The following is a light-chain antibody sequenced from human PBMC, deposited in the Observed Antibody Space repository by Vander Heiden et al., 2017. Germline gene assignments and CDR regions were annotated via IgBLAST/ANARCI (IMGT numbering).Light chain of an antibody. V-gene: IGKV2-30*01. CDR3: MQGTHWLWT. CDR2: KVC. CDR1: HSLVYSDGHTY. Sequence: DVVMTQSPLSLPVTLGQPASISCNSSHSLVYSDGHTYLNWFQQRPGQSPRRLIYKVCNRDSGVPDRFSGSGSGTDFTLKISRVEAEDVGVYYWMQGTHWLWTFGQGTKVEIK. J-gene: IGKJ1*01.